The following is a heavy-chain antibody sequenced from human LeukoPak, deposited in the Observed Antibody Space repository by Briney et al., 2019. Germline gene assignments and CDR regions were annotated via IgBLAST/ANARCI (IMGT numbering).Heavy chain of an antibody. CDR3: ARSPPEYSSSSEVGWFDP. V-gene: IGHV4-4*08. CDR1: TGSISSYY. D-gene: IGHD6-6*01. Sequence: SETLSLTCTASTGSISSYYWSWIRQPPGKGLEWLGYIYSSGSTSYYPSLRSRLIMFVDTSKNQFTLILKSVTAADTAVDYCARSPPEYSSSSEVGWFDPWGQGTLVTVSS. J-gene: IGHJ5*02. CDR2: IYSSGST.